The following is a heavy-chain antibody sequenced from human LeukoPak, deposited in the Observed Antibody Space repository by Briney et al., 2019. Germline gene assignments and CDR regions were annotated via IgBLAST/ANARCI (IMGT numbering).Heavy chain of an antibody. D-gene: IGHD6-13*01. CDR2: ISYDGSNK. Sequence: GGSLRLSCAASGFTYSSYAMHWVRQAPGKGLEWVAVISYDGSNKYYADSVKGRFTISRDNSKNTLYLQMNSLRAEDTAVYYCANPTYSSSFYYYYGMDVWGQGTTVTVSS. V-gene: IGHV3-30-3*01. CDR1: GFTYSSYA. CDR3: ANPTYSSSFYYYYGMDV. J-gene: IGHJ6*02.